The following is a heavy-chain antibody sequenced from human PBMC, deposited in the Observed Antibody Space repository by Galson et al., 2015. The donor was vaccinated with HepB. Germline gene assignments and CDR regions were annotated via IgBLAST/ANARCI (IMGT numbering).Heavy chain of an antibody. D-gene: IGHD2-15*01. V-gene: IGHV3-48*01. CDR2: ICSSSSAI. CDR3: ARDKGAYCTGGSCYGF. J-gene: IGHJ4*02. CDR1: GFTFSSYS. Sequence: SLRLSCAASGFTFSSYSMNWVRQAPGKGLEWVADICSSSSAIYYADSLKGRFTISRDNSKSSLYLQMNSLRAEDTAVYYCARDKGAYCTGGSCYGFGGQGTLVSVCS.